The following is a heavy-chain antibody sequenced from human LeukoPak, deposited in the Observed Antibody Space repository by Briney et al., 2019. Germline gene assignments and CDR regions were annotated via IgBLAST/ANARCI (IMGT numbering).Heavy chain of an antibody. D-gene: IGHD1-14*01. V-gene: IGHV3-48*03. Sequence: GGSLRLSCAASGFTFSSYEMNWVRQAPGKGLEWVSYISSSGSTIYYADSVKGRFTISRDNAKNSLYLQMNSLRAEDTAVYYCARVVHTGFYYYMDVWGKGTTVTISS. CDR1: GFTFSSYE. J-gene: IGHJ6*03. CDR2: ISSSGSTI. CDR3: ARVVHTGFYYYMDV.